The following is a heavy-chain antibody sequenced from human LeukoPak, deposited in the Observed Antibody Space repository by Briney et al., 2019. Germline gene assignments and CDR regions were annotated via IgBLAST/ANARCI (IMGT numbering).Heavy chain of an antibody. V-gene: IGHV3-21*01. Sequence: PGGSLRLSCAASGFTFSSYSMNWVRQAPGKGLEWVSFISISSSYIYYADSVKGRFTISRDNAKNSLYLQMNRLRAEDAAVYYCAREDSVAGALADYWGQGTLVTVSS. D-gene: IGHD6-19*01. J-gene: IGHJ4*02. CDR3: AREDSVAGALADY. CDR2: ISISSSYI. CDR1: GFTFSSYS.